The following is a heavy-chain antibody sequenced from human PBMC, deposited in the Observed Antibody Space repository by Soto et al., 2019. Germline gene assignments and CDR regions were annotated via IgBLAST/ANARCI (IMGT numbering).Heavy chain of an antibody. J-gene: IGHJ4*02. CDR3: ARDSGAKLSSS. V-gene: IGHV1-69*13. CDR1: GGTFSSYR. CDR2: IVPIYRTA. Sequence: SVKVSCKASGGTFSSYRFNWVRQARGQGLEWLGGIVPIYRTADYAQKFQGRVTIAADESTRTVYMELSSLKSQDTALYYCARDSGAKLSSSWGQGTLVTVSS. D-gene: IGHD6-13*01.